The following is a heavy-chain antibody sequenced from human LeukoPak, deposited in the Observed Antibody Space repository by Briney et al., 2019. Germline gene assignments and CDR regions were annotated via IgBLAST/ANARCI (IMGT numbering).Heavy chain of an antibody. CDR1: GFTFSNYW. CDR3: ARSDSSSWYSLHDY. Sequence: GGSLRLSCAASGFTFSNYWMSWVRQAPGKGLEWVANMNQDGSEIYHVDSVKDRFTISGDNAMNSLYLKMNSLRAEDTAVYYCARSDSSSWYSLHDYWGQGTLVTVSS. V-gene: IGHV3-7*01. CDR2: MNQDGSEI. J-gene: IGHJ4*02. D-gene: IGHD6-13*01.